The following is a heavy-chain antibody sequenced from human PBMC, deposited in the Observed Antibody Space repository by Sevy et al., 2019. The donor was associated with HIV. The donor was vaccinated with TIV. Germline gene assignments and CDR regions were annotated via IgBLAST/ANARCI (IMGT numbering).Heavy chain of an antibody. CDR2: ISHRGST. D-gene: IGHD1-1*01. Sequence: SETLSLTCAVSGGSSSGYYWAWIRQSPGKGLEWIGEISHRGSTKYNPSLKSRVSISVDTSKDQISLRLTSLTAADTAVYYCARGGIMATTEYGMDVWGKGTTVTVSS. CDR1: GGSSSGYY. J-gene: IGHJ6*04. V-gene: IGHV4-34*01. CDR3: ARGGIMATTEYGMDV.